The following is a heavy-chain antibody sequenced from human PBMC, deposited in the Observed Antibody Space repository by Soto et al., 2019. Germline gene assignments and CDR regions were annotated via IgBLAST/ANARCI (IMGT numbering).Heavy chain of an antibody. D-gene: IGHD2-2*01. CDR2: ISTSGSTV. CDR1: RFTFSAYE. J-gene: IGHJ4*02. V-gene: IGHV3-48*03. Sequence: GGSLRLSCAASRFTFSAYEMHWFRQAPGKGLEWVSYISTSGSTVYYADSVKGRFTVSRDNTRNSLYLQMDSLRDEDTALYYCVRYCGTTLCNGVDTRTFDYWGQGTLVTVSS. CDR3: VRYCGTTLCNGVDTRTFDY.